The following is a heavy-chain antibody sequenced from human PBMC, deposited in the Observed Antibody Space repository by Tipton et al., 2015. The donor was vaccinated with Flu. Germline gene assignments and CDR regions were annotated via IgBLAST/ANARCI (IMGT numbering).Heavy chain of an antibody. CDR1: GGSFSGYN. V-gene: IGHV4-34*01. CDR2: INHSGGT. D-gene: IGHD3-22*01. Sequence: TLSLTCAVFGGSFSGYNWSWIRQVPGKGLEWIGEINHSGGTNYNPSLKSRVIISLDLSKNHFSLKLSSVTAADTAVYYCARAQHYDSNAYYYYYMDVWGKGTTVTVSS. CDR3: ARAQHYDSNAYYYYYMDV. J-gene: IGHJ6*03.